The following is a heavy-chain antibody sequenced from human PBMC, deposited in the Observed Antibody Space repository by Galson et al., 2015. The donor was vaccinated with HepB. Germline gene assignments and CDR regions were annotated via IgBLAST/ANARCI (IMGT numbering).Heavy chain of an antibody. CDR2: IKSKTDGGTT. V-gene: IGHV3-15*01. J-gene: IGHJ4*02. Sequence: SLRLSCAASGFTFSRAWMSWVRQAPGTGLEWVGRIKSKTDGGTTDYAAPVKGRFTISRDDSKNTLYLQMNSLKTEDTAVYYCTTVPRYYDSGVDYWGQGILVTVSS. CDR1: GFTFSRAW. CDR3: TTVPRYYDSGVDY. D-gene: IGHD3-10*01.